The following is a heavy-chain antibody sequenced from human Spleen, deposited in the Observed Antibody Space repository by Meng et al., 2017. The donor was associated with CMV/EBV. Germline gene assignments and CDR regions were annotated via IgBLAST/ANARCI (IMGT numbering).Heavy chain of an antibody. D-gene: IGHD2-21*01. V-gene: IGHV4-34*01. CDR3: ARGQPKIVVVPASKGRRGYGLDV. Sequence: SETLSLTCTVSGGSISSYYWIWIRQPPGEGLEWIGEINHSGNTNYNPSLASRATISVDTSKSQFSLNLNSVTAADTAVYYCARGQPKIVVVPASKGRRGYGLDVWGQGTTVTVSS. J-gene: IGHJ6*02. CDR2: INHSGNT. CDR1: GGSISSYY.